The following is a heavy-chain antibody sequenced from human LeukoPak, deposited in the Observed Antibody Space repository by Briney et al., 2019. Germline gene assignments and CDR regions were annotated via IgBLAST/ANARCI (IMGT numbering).Heavy chain of an antibody. J-gene: IGHJ6*03. V-gene: IGHV1-18*01. Sequence: ASVKVSCKASGYTFTNYGVRWVRQAPGQGLEWMGWINAYNGDTHYAQNLQGRLTMTTDTSTSMAFMELRSLRPDDTAVYFCARWGLVAPGTYYYYYMDVWGQGTTVTVSS. CDR2: INAYNGDT. D-gene: IGHD2-2*01. CDR3: ARWGLVAPGTYYYYYMDV. CDR1: GYTFTNYG.